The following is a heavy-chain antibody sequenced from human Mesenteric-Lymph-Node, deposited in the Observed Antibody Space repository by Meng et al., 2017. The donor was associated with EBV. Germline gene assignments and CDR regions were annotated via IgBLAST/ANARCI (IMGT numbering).Heavy chain of an antibody. CDR1: GFSLSHRGVL. J-gene: IGHJ4*02. CDR3: AGWSARLEY. Sequence: KRCGPPLVKPTQTLTLPCPFAGFSLSHRGVLVGWIRQPPGQALEWLALVYWDDDKRYSPSLKSRLSITKNTSKNQVVLTMADMDPVDTGTYYCAGWSARLEYWGPGTLVTVSS. CDR2: VYWDDDK. V-gene: IGHV2-5*02. D-gene: IGHD3-3*01.